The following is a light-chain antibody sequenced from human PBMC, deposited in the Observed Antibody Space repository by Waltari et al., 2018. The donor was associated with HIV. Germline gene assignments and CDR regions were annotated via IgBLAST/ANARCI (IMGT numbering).Light chain of an antibody. CDR2: LGS. CDR1: QSLLHSNGNND. J-gene: IGKJ1*01. CDR3: MQSLQSPWT. Sequence: IVMTQSPVSLPVIPGEPASISCRSSQSLLHSNGNNDLEWYVQKPGRSPQRLIYLGSNRASGVPDRLSGGGSGRDFTLRISRVAAEDVGVYYCMQSLQSPWTFGQGTKV. V-gene: IGKV2-28*01.